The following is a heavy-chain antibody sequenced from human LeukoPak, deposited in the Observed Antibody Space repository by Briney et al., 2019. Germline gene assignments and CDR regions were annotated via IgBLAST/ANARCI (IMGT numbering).Heavy chain of an antibody. V-gene: IGHV3-74*01. D-gene: IGHD3-10*01. CDR1: GFTFSSYW. J-gene: IGHJ1*01. Sequence: GGSLRLSCAASGFTFSSYWMHWVRQAPGKGLVWVSRIDNYGSSPSYADSVKGRFTISRDNAKNTLYLQMNSLRVEDTAVYYCAKLAKYFYGSETYYFVEHWGQGTPVTASS. CDR2: IDNYGSSP. CDR3: AKLAKYFYGSETYYFVEH.